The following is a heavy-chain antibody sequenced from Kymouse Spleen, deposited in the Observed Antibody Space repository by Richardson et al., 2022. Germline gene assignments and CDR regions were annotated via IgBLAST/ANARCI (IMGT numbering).Heavy chain of an antibody. V-gene: IGHV3-30*18. CDR1: GFTFSSYG. Sequence: QVQLVESGGGVVQPGRSLRLSCAASGFTFSSYGMHWVRQAPGKGLEWVAVISYDGSNKYYADSVKGRFTISRDNSKNTLYLQMNSLRAEDTAVYYCAKEDHDYGDYYYYGMDVWGQGTTVTVSS. D-gene: IGHD4-17*01,IGHD4-23*01. J-gene: IGHJ6*02. CDR2: ISYDGSNK. CDR3: AKEDHDYGDYYYYGMDV.